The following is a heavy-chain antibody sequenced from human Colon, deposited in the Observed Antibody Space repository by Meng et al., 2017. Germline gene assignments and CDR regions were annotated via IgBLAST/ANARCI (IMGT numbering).Heavy chain of an antibody. CDR3: ANAPNLATALDS. CDR1: GFDCNSYA. J-gene: IGHJ4*02. CDR2: ISGSGGVR. V-gene: IGHV3-23*01. D-gene: IGHD2-21*02. Sequence: EVQLLESGGGLVQPGGALRLSCAASGFDCNSYARSWVRQVPGKGLEWVASISGSGGVRYYADSVKGRFTISRDNSKDTLYLQLNNLRAADTAIYYCANAPNLATALDSWGQGTLVTVSS.